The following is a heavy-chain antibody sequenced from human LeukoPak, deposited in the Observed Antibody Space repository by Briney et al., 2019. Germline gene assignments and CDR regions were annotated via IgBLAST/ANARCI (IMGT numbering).Heavy chain of an antibody. J-gene: IGHJ5*02. V-gene: IGHV3-23*01. D-gene: IGHD6-19*01. CDR1: GFTFSSYA. CDR2: ISGSGGST. CDR3: AKDVFPLAGSTGFDP. Sequence: HPGGSLRLSCAASGFTFSSYAMSWVRQAPGKGLEWVSTISGSGGSTYYADSVKGRFTISRDNSKNTLSLHMNSLRAEDTAVYYCAKDVFPLAGSTGFDPWGQGTLVTVSS.